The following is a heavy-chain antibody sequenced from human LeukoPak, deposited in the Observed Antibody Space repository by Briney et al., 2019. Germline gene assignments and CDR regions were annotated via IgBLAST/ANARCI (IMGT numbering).Heavy chain of an antibody. V-gene: IGHV4-30-4*08. CDR1: GGSISSGDYY. Sequence: SQTLSLTCTVSGGSISSGDYYWSWIRQPPGKGLEWIGYIYYSGSTYYNPSLKSRVTISVDTSKNQFSLKLSSVTAADTAVYYCARALRGPHRAFDIWGRGTMVTVSS. D-gene: IGHD5/OR15-5a*01. CDR3: ARALRGPHRAFDI. J-gene: IGHJ3*02. CDR2: IYYSGST.